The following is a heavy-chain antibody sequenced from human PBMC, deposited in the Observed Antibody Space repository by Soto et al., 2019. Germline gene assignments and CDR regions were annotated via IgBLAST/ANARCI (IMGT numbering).Heavy chain of an antibody. Sequence: GASVKVSCKASGYTFTSYGISWVRQAPGQGLEWMGWISAYNGNTNYAQKLQGRVTMTTDTSTSTAYMELRSLRSDDTAVYYCARPMYYYDGSGYAFDIWGQGTMVTVSS. D-gene: IGHD3-22*01. CDR1: GYTFTSYG. V-gene: IGHV1-18*04. CDR3: ARPMYYYDGSGYAFDI. J-gene: IGHJ3*02. CDR2: ISAYNGNT.